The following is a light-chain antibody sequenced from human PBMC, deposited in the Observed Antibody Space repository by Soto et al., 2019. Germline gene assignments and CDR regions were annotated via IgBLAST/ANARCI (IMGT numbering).Light chain of an antibody. CDR2: GNS. J-gene: IGLJ2*01. CDR1: SSNIGAGYD. Sequence: QSVLTQPPSVSGAPRQRVTISCTGSSSNIGAGYDVHWYQQLPGTAPKLLIYGNSNRPSGVPDRFSGSKSGTSASLAITGLQAKDEADYYCQSYDSSLSGSYVVFGGGTKVTVL. V-gene: IGLV1-40*01. CDR3: QSYDSSLSGSYVV.